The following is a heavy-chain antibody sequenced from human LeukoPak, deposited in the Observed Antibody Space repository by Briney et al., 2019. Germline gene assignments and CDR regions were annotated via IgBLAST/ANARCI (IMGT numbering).Heavy chain of an antibody. V-gene: IGHV3-30*02. Sequence: TGGSLRLSCAASGFTFSSYGMHWVRQAPGKGLEWVAFIRYDGSNKYYADSVKGRFTISRDNSKNTLYLQMNSLRAEDTAVYYCAKDATYDFWSGYYTEGEYYFDYWGQGTLVTVSS. D-gene: IGHD3-3*01. J-gene: IGHJ4*02. CDR2: IRYDGSNK. CDR3: AKDATYDFWSGYYTEGEYYFDY. CDR1: GFTFSSYG.